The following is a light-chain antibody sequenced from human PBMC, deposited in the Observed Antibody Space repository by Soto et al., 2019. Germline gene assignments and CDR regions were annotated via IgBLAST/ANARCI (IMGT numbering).Light chain of an antibody. CDR2: NAS. Sequence: EIVLTQSPGTLSLSPGESAILSCRASQSVSTFLAWFQQKPGQPPRLLIYNASNRTTGIPARFSGSGSGTDFTLTISSLEPEDFAVYYCQQRGDWPPITFGQGTRLEI. CDR1: QSVSTF. V-gene: IGKV3-11*01. CDR3: QQRGDWPPIT. J-gene: IGKJ5*01.